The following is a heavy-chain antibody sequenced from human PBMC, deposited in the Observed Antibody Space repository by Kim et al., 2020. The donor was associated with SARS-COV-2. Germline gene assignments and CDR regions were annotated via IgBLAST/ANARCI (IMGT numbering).Heavy chain of an antibody. D-gene: IGHD6-13*01. CDR1: GFTFSFYW. V-gene: IGHV3-7*01. CDR2: IKQDGSEK. Sequence: GGSLRLSCAASGFTFSFYWMSWVRQAPGKGLEWVANIKQDGSEKYYVDSVKGRFTISRDNAKNSLYLQMNSLRAEDTAVYYCARVESSSWYFLYWGQGTLVTVSS. J-gene: IGHJ4*02. CDR3: ARVESSSWYFLY.